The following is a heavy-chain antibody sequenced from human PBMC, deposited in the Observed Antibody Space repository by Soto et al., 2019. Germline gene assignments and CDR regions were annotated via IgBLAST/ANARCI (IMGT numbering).Heavy chain of an antibody. Sequence: SVKVSCKASGGTFSSYAISWVRQAPGQGLEWMGGIIPIFGTANYAQRFQGRVTITADESTSTAYMELSSLRSEDTAVYYCARGNRQTTRQHLAIDWFDHWGQGTLVTVSS. CDR3: ARGNRQTTRQHLAIDWFDH. J-gene: IGHJ5*02. CDR1: GGTFSSYA. CDR2: IIPIFGTA. V-gene: IGHV1-69*13. D-gene: IGHD6-13*01.